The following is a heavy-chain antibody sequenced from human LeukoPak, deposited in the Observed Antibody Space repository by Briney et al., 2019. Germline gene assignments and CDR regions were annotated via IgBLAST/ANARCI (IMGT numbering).Heavy chain of an antibody. CDR2: ISYDGSNK. J-gene: IGHJ6*03. V-gene: IGHV3-30*01. CDR1: GFTFSSYA. Sequence: PGRSLRLSCAASGFTFSSYAMHWVRQAPGKGLEWVAVISYDGSNKYYADSVKGRFTISRDNSKNTLYLQMNSLRAEDTAVYYCARGLGRNDHYYYYYMDVWGKGTTVTVSS. CDR3: ARGLGRNDHYYYYYMDV. D-gene: IGHD3-10*01.